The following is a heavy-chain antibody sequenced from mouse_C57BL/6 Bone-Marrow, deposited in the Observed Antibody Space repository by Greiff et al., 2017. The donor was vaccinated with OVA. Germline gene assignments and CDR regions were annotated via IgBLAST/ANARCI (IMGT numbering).Heavy chain of an antibody. CDR3: ARTPTAQATLYWYFDV. D-gene: IGHD3-2*02. V-gene: IGHV1-69*01. CDR2: IDPSDSYT. J-gene: IGHJ1*03. Sequence: VQLQQSGAELVMPGASVKLSCKASGYTFTSYWMHWVKQRPRQGLEWIGEIDPSDSYTNYNQKFKGKSTLTVDKSSSTAYMQLSSLTSEDSAVYYCARTPTAQATLYWYFDVWGTGTTVTVSS. CDR1: GYTFTSYW.